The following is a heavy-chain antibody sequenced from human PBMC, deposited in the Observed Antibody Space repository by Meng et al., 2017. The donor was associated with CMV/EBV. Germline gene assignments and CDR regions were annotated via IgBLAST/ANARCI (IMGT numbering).Heavy chain of an antibody. D-gene: IGHD3-22*01. V-gene: IGHV3-23*01. CDR1: GFTFSSYA. Sequence: GESLKITCAASGFTFSSYAMSWVRQAPGKGLEWASAISGSGGSTYYAVSVKGRFTISRDNSKKTLYLQMNSLRAEDTAVYYCARDGTQRITMIVGAFDIWGQGTMVTVSS. J-gene: IGHJ3*02. CDR3: ARDGTQRITMIVGAFDI. CDR2: ISGSGGST.